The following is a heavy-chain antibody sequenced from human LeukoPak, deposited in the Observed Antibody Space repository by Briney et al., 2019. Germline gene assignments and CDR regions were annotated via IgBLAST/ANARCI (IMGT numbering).Heavy chain of an antibody. D-gene: IGHD6-19*01. CDR1: GFTFSSYS. Sequence: QPGGSLRLSCAASGFTFSSYSMNWVRQAPGKGLEWVSYISSSSSTIYYADSVKGRFTISRDNAKNSLYLQMNSLRAEDTAVYYCAKVIVDYSSGWSGYYMDVWGKGTTVTISS. CDR2: ISSSSSTI. CDR3: AKVIVDYSSGWSGYYMDV. J-gene: IGHJ6*03. V-gene: IGHV3-48*01.